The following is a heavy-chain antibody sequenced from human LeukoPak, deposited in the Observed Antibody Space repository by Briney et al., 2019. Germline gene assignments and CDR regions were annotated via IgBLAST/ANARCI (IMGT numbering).Heavy chain of an antibody. CDR1: GGSISSGGYF. V-gene: IGHV4-31*03. CDR3: TRDGPRSSGYPDN. D-gene: IGHD3-22*01. Sequence: SETPSLTCTVSGGSISSGGYFWSWIRQHPGKGLEWIGYIYYSGSTYYNPSLKSRVTISVDTSKNQFSLKLSSVTAADTAVYYCTRDGPRSSGYPDNWGQGTLVTVSS. J-gene: IGHJ4*02. CDR2: IYYSGST.